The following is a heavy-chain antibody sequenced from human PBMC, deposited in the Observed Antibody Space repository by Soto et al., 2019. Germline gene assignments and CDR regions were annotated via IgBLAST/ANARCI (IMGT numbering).Heavy chain of an antibody. J-gene: IGHJ4*02. CDR2: TSAYNGNP. CDR1: GYTFTSYG. V-gene: IGHV1-18*01. D-gene: IGHD5-12*01. CDR3: ARESKIVATITYYGDFDY. Sequence: GASVKVSWRAPGYTFTSYGIGWVRQAPAQGLEWMGWTSAYNGNPNYAQKLQGRVTMTTDTSPSTAYMELRSLRSDDTAVYYCARESKIVATITYYGDFDYWGQGTLVTVSS.